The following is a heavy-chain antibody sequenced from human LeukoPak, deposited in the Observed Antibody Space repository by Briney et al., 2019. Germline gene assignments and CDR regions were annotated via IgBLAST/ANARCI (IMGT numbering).Heavy chain of an antibody. CDR3: AKESVWFSGIDY. CDR1: GFTFDDYA. J-gene: IGHJ4*02. Sequence: GRSLRLSCAASGFTFDDYAMHWVRQAPGKGLEWVSGISWNSGSIGYADSVKGRFTISRDNAKNSLYLQMNSLRAEDTALYYCAKESVWFSGIDYWGQGTLDTVSS. D-gene: IGHD3-10*01. CDR2: ISWNSGSI. V-gene: IGHV3-9*01.